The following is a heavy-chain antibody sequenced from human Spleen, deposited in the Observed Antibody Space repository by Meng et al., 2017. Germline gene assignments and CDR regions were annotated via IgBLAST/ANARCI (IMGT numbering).Heavy chain of an antibody. D-gene: IGHD3-9*01. CDR3: ASRDDFLTGADY. V-gene: IGHV1-69*14. CDR1: GGIFSNYV. CDR2: INAVFGTT. J-gene: IGHJ4*02. Sequence: QVQLVKSGAEVIEPGCSVKVSCKALGGIFSNYVIGWVRQAPGQGLEWMGGINAVFGTTNYAQKFQGRVTITADKSTSTAYMELSSLRSEDTAVYYCASRDDFLTGADYWGQGSLVTVSS.